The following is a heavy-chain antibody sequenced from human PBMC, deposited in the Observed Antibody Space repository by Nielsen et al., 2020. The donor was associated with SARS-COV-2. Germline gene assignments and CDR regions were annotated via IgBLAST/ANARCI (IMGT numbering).Heavy chain of an antibody. Sequence: SETLSLTCTVSGGSISSYYWSWIRQPPGKGLEWIGYIYYSGSTNYNPSLKSRVTISVDTSKNQFSLKLSSVTAADTAVYFCARGHDGGTYYHYYLDVWGRGTTVTVSS. V-gene: IGHV4-59*01. CDR1: GGSISSYY. CDR2: IYYSGST. D-gene: IGHD1-26*01. CDR3: ARGHDGGTYYHYYLDV. J-gene: IGHJ6*03.